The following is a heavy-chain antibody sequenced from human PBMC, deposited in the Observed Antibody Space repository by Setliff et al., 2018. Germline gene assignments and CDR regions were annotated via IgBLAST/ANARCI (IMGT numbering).Heavy chain of an antibody. CDR2: TYYSGNT. D-gene: IGHD6-19*01. J-gene: IGHJ4*02. CDR1: GASVSGNSYY. Sequence: SETLSLTCTVSGASVSGNSYYWGWIRQPPGKGLEWIASTYYSGNTYYNPSLRSRVTMSVDTAKNRFSLNLTSVTAADTAVYYCATSGFCSAGSCYSFDDWGQGALVTVSS. V-gene: IGHV4-39*07. CDR3: ATSGFCSAGSCYSFDD.